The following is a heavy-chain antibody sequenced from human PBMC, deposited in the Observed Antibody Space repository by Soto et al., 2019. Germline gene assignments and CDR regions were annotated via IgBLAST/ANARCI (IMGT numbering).Heavy chain of an antibody. J-gene: IGHJ6*02. CDR3: ARDYGDDLGLEYSYYYGMDV. D-gene: IGHD4-17*01. CDR1: GFTFSSYA. Sequence: GGSLRLSCAASGFTFSSYAMHWVRQAPGKGLEWVAVIWYDGSNKYYADSVKGRLTIYRDNSKNTLYLQMNGLRAEDRAVYYCARDYGDDLGLEYSYYYGMDVWGQGTTVTVSS. V-gene: IGHV3-33*01. CDR2: IWYDGSNK.